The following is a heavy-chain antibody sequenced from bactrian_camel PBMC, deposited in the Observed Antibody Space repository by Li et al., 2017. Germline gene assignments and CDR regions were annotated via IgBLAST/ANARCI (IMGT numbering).Heavy chain of an antibody. CDR1: GYTFNT. Sequence: HVQLVESGGGSALAGGYVRLSCAASGYTFNTYSWFRQAPGKEREGVAVNCAGDGRTWYAESVKGRFTISRNSAENTVYLHMTNLSPEDTAMYYCAGALRYPFPGLNPLKYGFWGQGTQVTV. CDR2: NCAGDGRT. V-gene: IGHV3S63*01. D-gene: IGHD5*01. CDR3: AGALRYPFPGLNPLKYGF. J-gene: IGHJ4*01.